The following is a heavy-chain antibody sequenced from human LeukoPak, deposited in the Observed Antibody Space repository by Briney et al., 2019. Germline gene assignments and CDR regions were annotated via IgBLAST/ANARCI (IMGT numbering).Heavy chain of an antibody. J-gene: IGHJ3*02. CDR2: ISSSSSTI. Sequence: GGSLRLSCAASGFTFSSYSMNWVRQAPGKGLEWVSYISSSSSTIYYADSVKGRFTISRDNAKNSLYLQMNSLRAEDTAVYYSAREDSAMVTDAFDIWGQGTMVTVSS. D-gene: IGHD5-18*01. CDR3: AREDSAMVTDAFDI. V-gene: IGHV3-48*01. CDR1: GFTFSSYS.